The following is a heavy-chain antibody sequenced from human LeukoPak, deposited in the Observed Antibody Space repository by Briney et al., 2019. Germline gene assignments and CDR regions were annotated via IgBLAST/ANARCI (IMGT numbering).Heavy chain of an antibody. V-gene: IGHV3-64D*06. D-gene: IGHD3-10*01. Sequence: GRSLRLSCAASGFTFSSYVMYWVRQAPGKGLDYASAISSNGGRTYYADSVKGRFTISRDNSKKTLYLQMSSLRTEGTAVYYCARITMGDMDVWGQGTTVTVSS. CDR1: GFTFSSYV. J-gene: IGHJ6*02. CDR2: ISSNGGRT. CDR3: ARITMGDMDV.